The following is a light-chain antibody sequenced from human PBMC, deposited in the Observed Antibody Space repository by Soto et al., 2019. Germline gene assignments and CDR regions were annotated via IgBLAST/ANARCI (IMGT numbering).Light chain of an antibody. CDR3: QHYDTSPA. J-gene: IGKJ1*01. Sequence: EIVLTQSPGTLSLSPGERATLSCRASQSISNTYLAWYRQKPGQAPGLLIYATSNRGTGIPDRFSGSGSGTDFTLTISRLEPEDFAVYYCQHYDTSPAFGQGTKVEIK. CDR2: ATS. CDR1: QSISNTY. V-gene: IGKV3-20*01.